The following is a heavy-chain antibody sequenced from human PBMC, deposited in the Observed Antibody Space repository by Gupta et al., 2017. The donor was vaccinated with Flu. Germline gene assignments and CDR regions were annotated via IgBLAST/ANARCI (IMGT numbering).Heavy chain of an antibody. D-gene: IGHD2-15*01. CDR2: ISYDGSYK. CDR3: ARDQREYCSGGDCYPQILDF. V-gene: IGHV3-30*03. Sequence: QVQLVESGGGVVQPGRSLRLSCAASGFIFSDYGIPWVRQAPGKGLEWVAVISYDGSYKYYGDSVKGRFTISRDNSKNTLYLEMNSLRPDDTAMYYCARDQREYCSGGDCYPQILDFWGQGSLVTVS. CDR1: GFIFSDYG. J-gene: IGHJ4*02.